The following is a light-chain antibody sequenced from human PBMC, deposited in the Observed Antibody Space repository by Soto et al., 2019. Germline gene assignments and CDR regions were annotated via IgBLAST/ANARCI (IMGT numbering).Light chain of an antibody. Sequence: EIVLTQSPATLSLSPGERATLSCRASQSVSSYLAWYQQKPGQAPRLLIYDASNRATGIPARFSGSGSGTDFTLTISSLEPEDFATYYCQHYNDYSRVFGQGTQVEIK. J-gene: IGKJ1*01. CDR2: DAS. CDR1: QSVSSY. V-gene: IGKV3-11*01. CDR3: QHYNDYSRV.